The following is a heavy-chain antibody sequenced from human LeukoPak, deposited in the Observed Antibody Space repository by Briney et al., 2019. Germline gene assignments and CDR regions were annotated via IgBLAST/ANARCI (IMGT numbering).Heavy chain of an antibody. Sequence: GGSLRLSCAASGFTFSSYGMHWVRQAPGKGLEWVSSISLSTSGKTYADSVKGRFTISTDKAKNTLYLQMDSLRAEDTAIYYCAKALTRWAFDMWGQGTMVTVSS. CDR3: AKALTRWAFDM. D-gene: IGHD3-16*01. V-gene: IGHV3-23*01. J-gene: IGHJ3*02. CDR2: ISLSTSGK. CDR1: GFTFSSYG.